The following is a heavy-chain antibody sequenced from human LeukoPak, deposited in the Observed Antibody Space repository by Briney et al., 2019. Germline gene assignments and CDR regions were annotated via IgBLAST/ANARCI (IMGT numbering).Heavy chain of an antibody. CDR1: GYSFGMHA. J-gene: IGHJ4*02. V-gene: IGHV3-48*04. CDR2: IDRSGRIT. D-gene: IGHD4-11*01. Sequence: PGGSLRLSCAGSGYSFGMHAMDWVRQAPGKGLEWLSYIDRSGRITYYGDSVKGRFTISRDNAKNSLYLQMNSLRVEDTAVYYCAREEETAMTTVTTHEDWGQGTLVTVSS. CDR3: AREEETAMTTVTTHED.